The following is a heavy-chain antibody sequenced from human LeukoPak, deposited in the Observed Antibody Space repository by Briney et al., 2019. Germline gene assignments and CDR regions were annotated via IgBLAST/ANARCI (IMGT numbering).Heavy chain of an antibody. Sequence: GGSLRLSCAVSGFSVSGYWMTWVRQAPGKGLEWVANIKQDGSEQNYVDSVKGRFTISRDNAENSLFLQMNSLRVEDTAVYYCAREWQGGIAAAGTRIEGDYWGQGTLVAVSS. CDR3: AREWQGGIAAAGTRIEGDY. J-gene: IGHJ4*02. CDR2: IKQDGSEQ. D-gene: IGHD6-13*01. V-gene: IGHV3-7*01. CDR1: GFSVSGYW.